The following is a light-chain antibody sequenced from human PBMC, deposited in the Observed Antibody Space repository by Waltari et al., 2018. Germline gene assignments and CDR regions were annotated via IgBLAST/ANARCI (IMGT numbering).Light chain of an antibody. CDR2: DAS. Sequence: EVVMTQSPATLSVFPGESATLSCRPSQTVSSNLAWYQQRPGQAPRLLIFDASTRAPSVPARFSGSGSGTEFTLTIRSLQSEDSAVYYCQQYNRWPPLTFGQGTRLEIK. CDR3: QQYNRWPPLT. V-gene: IGKV3-15*01. J-gene: IGKJ5*01. CDR1: QTVSSN.